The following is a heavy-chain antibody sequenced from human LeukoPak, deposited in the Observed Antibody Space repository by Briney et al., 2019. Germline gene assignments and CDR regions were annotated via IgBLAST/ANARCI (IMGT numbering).Heavy chain of an antibody. V-gene: IGHV3-48*03. Sequence: GGSLRLSCVASGFTFSSYEMNWVRQAPGKGLEWVSYISSSGSTIYYVDSVKGRFTISRDNAMNSLYLQMNSLRAEDTSAYYCARAGTDSSGYYYVDYWGQGTLVTVSS. CDR3: ARAGTDSSGYYYVDY. J-gene: IGHJ4*02. CDR2: ISSSGSTI. D-gene: IGHD3-22*01. CDR1: GFTFSSYE.